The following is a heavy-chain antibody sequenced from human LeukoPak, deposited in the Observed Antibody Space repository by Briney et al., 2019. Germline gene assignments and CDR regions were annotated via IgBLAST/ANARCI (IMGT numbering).Heavy chain of an antibody. Sequence: GGSLRLSCAASGFTVSSNYMSWVRQAPGKGLEWVSYISSSGSTIYYADSVKGRFTISRDNAKNSLYLQMNSLRAEDTAVYYCAREMTLDYGDYSFDYWGQGTLVTVSS. CDR3: AREMTLDYGDYSFDY. V-gene: IGHV3-11*04. D-gene: IGHD4-17*01. CDR1: GFTVSSNY. CDR2: ISSSGSTI. J-gene: IGHJ4*02.